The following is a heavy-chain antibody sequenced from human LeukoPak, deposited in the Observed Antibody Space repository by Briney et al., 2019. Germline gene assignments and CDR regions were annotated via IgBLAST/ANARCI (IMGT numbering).Heavy chain of an antibody. V-gene: IGHV5-51*01. J-gene: IGHJ3*01. CDR2: IYPDDSDT. CDR1: GYRFNAYW. Sequence: GESLKISFKGSGYRFNAYWIAWVRPMPGKGLEWMGIIYPDDSDTRYSPSFQGQVTISADKSVRTAYLQWSSLKASDTAMYYCARPNITSYYDSRGYDAFDVWGQGTMLTVSS. D-gene: IGHD3-22*01. CDR3: ARPNITSYYDSRGYDAFDV.